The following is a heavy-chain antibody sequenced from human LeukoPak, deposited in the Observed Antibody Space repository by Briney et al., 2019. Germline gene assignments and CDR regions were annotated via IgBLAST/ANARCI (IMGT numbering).Heavy chain of an antibody. V-gene: IGHV3-15*01. Sequence: PGGSLRLSCAASGFTFSNAWMSWVRQAPGKGLEWVGRIKSKTDGGTTDYAAPVKGRFTISRDDSKNTLYLQMNSLKTEDTAVYYCTTDVDYDCVWGSYRSYPWGQGTLVTVSS. D-gene: IGHD3-16*02. J-gene: IGHJ5*02. CDR2: IKSKTDGGTT. CDR3: TTDVDYDCVWGSYRSYP. CDR1: GFTFSNAW.